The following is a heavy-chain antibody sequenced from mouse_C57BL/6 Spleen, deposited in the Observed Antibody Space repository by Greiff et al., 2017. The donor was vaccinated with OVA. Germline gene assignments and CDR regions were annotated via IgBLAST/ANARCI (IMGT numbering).Heavy chain of an antibody. J-gene: IGHJ3*01. CDR3: TRNYYGNSPWFAY. D-gene: IGHD2-1*01. CDR1: GFSLTSYG. CDR2: IWSGGST. Sequence: QVQLKESGPGLVQPSQSLSITCTVSGFSLTSYGVHWVRQSPGKGLEWLGVIWSGGSTDYNAAFISRLSISKDNSKSQVFFKMNSLQADDTAIYYCTRNYYGNSPWFAYWGQGTLVTVSA. V-gene: IGHV2-2*01.